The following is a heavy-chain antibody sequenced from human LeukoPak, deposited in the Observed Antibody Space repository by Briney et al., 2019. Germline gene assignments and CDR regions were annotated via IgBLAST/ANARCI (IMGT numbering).Heavy chain of an antibody. J-gene: IGHJ4*02. Sequence: GGSLRLSCAASGYTFSSYAMSWVRQAPGKGLEWVSAISGSDGSTYYADSVKGRFTISRDNSKNTLYLQMNSLSAEDTAVYYCEKDLGGSGDYRPYWGQGSVVTVSS. CDR1: GYTFSSYA. V-gene: IGHV3-23*01. D-gene: IGHD2-21*02. CDR3: EKDLGGSGDYRPY. CDR2: ISGSDGST.